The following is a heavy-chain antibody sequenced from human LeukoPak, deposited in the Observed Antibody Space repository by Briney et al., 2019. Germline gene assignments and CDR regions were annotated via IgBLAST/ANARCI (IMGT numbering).Heavy chain of an antibody. D-gene: IGHD1-26*01. J-gene: IGHJ6*02. CDR2: FDPEDGET. V-gene: IGHV1-24*01. CDR3: ATDLRRWELLDYYGMDV. CDR1: GYTLTELS. Sequence: GASVKVSCKVSGYTLTELSMHWGRQAPGKGLEWMGGFDPEDGETIYAQKFQGRVTMTEDTSTDTAYMELSSLRSEDTAVYYCATDLRRWELLDYYGMDVWGQGTTVTVSS.